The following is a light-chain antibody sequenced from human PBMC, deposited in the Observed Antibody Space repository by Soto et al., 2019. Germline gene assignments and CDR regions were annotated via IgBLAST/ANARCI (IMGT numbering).Light chain of an antibody. CDR1: QSVGSRY. J-gene: IGKJ1*01. CDR2: GAS. V-gene: IGKV3-20*01. CDR3: HQYCSSPKWT. Sequence: EVVLTHSPGTLSLSPGERATLSCRASQSVGSRYIAWYQQKPGQAPRLLIHGASSSATGIPDRFSGRGFGTEITLTIIRREAAEFGVYYYHQYCSSPKWTFGHGTKVDIK.